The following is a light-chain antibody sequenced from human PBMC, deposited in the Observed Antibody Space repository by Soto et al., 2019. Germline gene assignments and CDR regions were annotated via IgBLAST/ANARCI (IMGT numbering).Light chain of an antibody. CDR1: SSDVGGYNY. CDR3: GSYTSSSTYVV. Sequence: QSALTQPASVSGSPGQSITISCTGTSSDVGGYNYVSWYQQHPGKAPKLMIYDVSNRPSGVSNRFSGSKSGNTASLTISGLQAEDEADYYCGSYTSSSTYVVFGGGTKLTV. J-gene: IGLJ2*01. V-gene: IGLV2-14*01. CDR2: DVS.